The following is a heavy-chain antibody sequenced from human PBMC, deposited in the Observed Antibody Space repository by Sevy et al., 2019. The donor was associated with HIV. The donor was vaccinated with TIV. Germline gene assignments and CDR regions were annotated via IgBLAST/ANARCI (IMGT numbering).Heavy chain of an antibody. CDR3: ARALGGIYDYVWGSYRPSYFDY. V-gene: IGHV3-11*01. Sequence: GGSLRLSCAASGFTFSDYYMSWIRQAPGKGLEWVSYISSSGSTIYYADSVKGRFTISGDNAKNSLYLQMNSLRAEDTAVYYCARALGGIYDYVWGSYRPSYFDYWGQGTLVTVSS. CDR2: ISSSGSTI. D-gene: IGHD3-16*02. J-gene: IGHJ4*02. CDR1: GFTFSDYY.